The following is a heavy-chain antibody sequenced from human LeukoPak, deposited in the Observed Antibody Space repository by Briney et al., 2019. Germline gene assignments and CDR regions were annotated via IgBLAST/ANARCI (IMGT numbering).Heavy chain of an antibody. V-gene: IGHV3-23*01. D-gene: IGHD3-22*01. J-gene: IGHJ4*02. CDR1: GFTFSSYA. Sequence: PGGSLRLSCAASGFTFSSYAMSWVRQAPGKGLEWVSAISGSGGSTYYADSVKGRFTISRDNSKNTLYLQMNSLRAEDTAVYYCAKVMGYASSGYINYWGQGTLVTVSS. CDR3: AKVMGYASSGYINY. CDR2: ISGSGGST.